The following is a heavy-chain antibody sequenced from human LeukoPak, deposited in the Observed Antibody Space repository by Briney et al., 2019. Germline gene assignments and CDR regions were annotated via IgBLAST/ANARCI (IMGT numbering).Heavy chain of an antibody. CDR3: ARHFDILTGFDY. J-gene: IGHJ4*02. CDR1: GYSISSGYY. CDR2: IYHSGST. Sequence: SETLSLTCAVSGYSISSGYYWGWIRQPPGKGLEWIGSIYHSGSTYYNPSLKSRVTISVDTSKNQFSLKLSSVTAADTAVYYCARHFDILTGFDYWGQGTLVTVSS. V-gene: IGHV4-38-2*01. D-gene: IGHD3-9*01.